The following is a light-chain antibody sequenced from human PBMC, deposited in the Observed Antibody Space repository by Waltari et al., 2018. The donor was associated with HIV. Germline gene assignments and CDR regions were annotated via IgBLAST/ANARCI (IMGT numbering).Light chain of an antibody. CDR1: TSDIGGYNH. J-gene: IGLJ2*01. V-gene: IGLV2-14*01. Sequence: QSAPTQPASVSGSPGQSITISCTGTTSDIGGYNHVSWYQQPPDKAPKLVIYEVSNRPSGVSNRLSGSKSGNTASLTIAGLQAEDEADYYCSSYTSSSTVVFGGGTKLTVL. CDR2: EVS. CDR3: SSYTSSSTVV.